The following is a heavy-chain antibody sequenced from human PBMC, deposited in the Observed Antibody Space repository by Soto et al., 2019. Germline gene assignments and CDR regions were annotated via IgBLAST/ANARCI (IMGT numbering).Heavy chain of an antibody. CDR1: GFTVSSNY. CDR3: ARDLGGYSGYDYQPTGGD. CDR2: IYSGGST. J-gene: IGHJ4*02. Sequence: EVQLVESGGGLIQPGGSLRLSCAASGFTVSSNYMSWVRQAPGKGLEWVSVIYSGGSTYYADSVKGRFTISRDNAKNTLYLQMNSLRAEDTAVYYCARDLGGYSGYDYQPTGGDWGQGTLVTVSS. V-gene: IGHV3-53*01. D-gene: IGHD5-12*01.